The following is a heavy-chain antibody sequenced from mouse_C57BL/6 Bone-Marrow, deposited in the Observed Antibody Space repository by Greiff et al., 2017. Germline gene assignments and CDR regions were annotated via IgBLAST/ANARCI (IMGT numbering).Heavy chain of an antibody. V-gene: IGHV1-55*01. CDR1: GYTFTSYW. CDR3: ARRDYYGSSYDAMDH. Sequence: VQLQQPGAELVKPGASVKMSCKASGYTFTSYWITWVKQRPGQGLEWIGDIYPGSGSTNYNEKFKSKATLTVDTSSSTAYMQLSSLTSEDSAVYYCARRDYYGSSYDAMDHWGQGTSVTVSS. D-gene: IGHD1-1*01. J-gene: IGHJ4*01. CDR2: IYPGSGST.